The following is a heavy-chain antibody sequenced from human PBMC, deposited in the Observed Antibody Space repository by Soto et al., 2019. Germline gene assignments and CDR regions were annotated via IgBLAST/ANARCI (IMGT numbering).Heavy chain of an antibody. CDR3: AKDCRRLAVTGSAFDS. CDR1: GFTFNDYA. D-gene: IGHD6-19*01. Sequence: LRLSCAASGFTFNDYAMAWVRQAPGQGLEWVSSISGSGGHSSYVDSVRGRFTISRDNVNNILSLDMSDLRAEDTALYYCAKDCRRLAVTGSAFDSWGQGALVTVSS. V-gene: IGHV3-23*01. J-gene: IGHJ4*02. CDR2: ISGSGGHS.